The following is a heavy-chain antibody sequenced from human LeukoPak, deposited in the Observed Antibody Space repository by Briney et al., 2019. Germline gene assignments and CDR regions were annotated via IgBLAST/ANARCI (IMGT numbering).Heavy chain of an antibody. J-gene: IGHJ4*02. V-gene: IGHV3-11*03. Sequence: GGSLRPSCAASGFTFSDYYMSWIRQAPGKGLEWVSYITTSSSYTNYADSVKGRFTISRDNAKNSLYLQMNSLRAEDTAVYYCARSFSGFSFDWWGQGTLVTVSS. CDR2: ITTSSSYT. CDR3: ARSFSGFSFDW. CDR1: GFTFSDYY. D-gene: IGHD5-12*01.